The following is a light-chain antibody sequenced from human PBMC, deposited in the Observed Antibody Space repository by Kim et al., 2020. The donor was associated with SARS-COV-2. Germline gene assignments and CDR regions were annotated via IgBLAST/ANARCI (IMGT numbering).Light chain of an antibody. CDR3: QQYNSYSWT. CDR1: QSISSW. CDR2: DAS. Sequence: ASVGDRVTITCRASQSISSWLAWYQQKPGKAPKLLIYDASSLESRVPSRFSGSGSGTEFTLTISSLQPDDFATYYCQQYNSYSWTFGQGTKVDIK. J-gene: IGKJ1*01. V-gene: IGKV1-5*01.